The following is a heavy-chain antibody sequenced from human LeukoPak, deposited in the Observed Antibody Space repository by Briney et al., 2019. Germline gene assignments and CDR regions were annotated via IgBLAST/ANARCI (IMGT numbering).Heavy chain of an antibody. CDR1: GFTFATYD. CDR2: ITRGGDIT. J-gene: IGHJ4*02. D-gene: IGHD7-27*01. CDR3: SQGNWGDD. V-gene: IGHV3-23*01. Sequence: GGSLRLSCAASGFTFATYDMTWVRQAPGKELERVSSITRGGDITYYADSVTGRFTISRDNSKNTVYLQMNSLRAEDTAVYYCSQGNWGDDWGQGTLVTVSS.